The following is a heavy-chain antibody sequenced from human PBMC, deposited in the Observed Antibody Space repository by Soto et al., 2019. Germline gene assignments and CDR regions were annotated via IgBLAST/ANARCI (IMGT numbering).Heavy chain of an antibody. V-gene: IGHV4-39*01. J-gene: IGHJ4*02. CDR2: IYYSGST. D-gene: IGHD2-15*01. CDR1: GGSISSSSYY. CDR3: ARRNCSGGSCPVDY. Sequence: SETLSLTCTVSGGSISSSSYYWGWIRQPPGKGLEWIGCIYYSGSTYYNPSLKSRVTISVDTSKNQISLKQSSVTAADTAVYYCARRNCSGGSCPVDYWGQGTLVTVS.